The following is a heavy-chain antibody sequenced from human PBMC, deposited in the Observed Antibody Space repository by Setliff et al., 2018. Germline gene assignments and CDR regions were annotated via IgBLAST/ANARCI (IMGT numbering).Heavy chain of an antibody. CDR1: GFSFSSYA. Sequence: GSLRLSCAASGFSFSSYAMSWVRQAPGKGLEWVSTIIGSGISTYYSDSVQGRFTISRDNHKNTLHLQMNSLRVEDTAIYYCAKSPHDFWSGRVFFDYWGQGMLVTVSS. V-gene: IGHV3-23*01. CDR2: IIGSGIST. CDR3: AKSPHDFWSGRVFFDY. J-gene: IGHJ4*01. D-gene: IGHD3-3*01.